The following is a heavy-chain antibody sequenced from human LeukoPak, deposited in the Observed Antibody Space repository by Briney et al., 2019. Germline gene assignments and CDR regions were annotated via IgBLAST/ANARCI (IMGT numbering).Heavy chain of an antibody. V-gene: IGHV3-33*01. D-gene: IGHD5-12*01. Sequence: GGSLRLSCAASGFTFSSFGMHWVRQAPGKGLEWVAVIWYGGTNKYYADSVRGRFTISRDNSKNTLYLQMNSLRAEDTAVYYCARDGSGYEIDYWGQGTLVTVSS. CDR2: IWYGGTNK. CDR3: ARDGSGYEIDY. J-gene: IGHJ4*02. CDR1: GFTFSSFG.